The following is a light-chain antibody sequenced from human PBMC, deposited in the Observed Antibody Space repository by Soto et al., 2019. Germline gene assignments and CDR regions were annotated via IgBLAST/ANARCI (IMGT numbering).Light chain of an antibody. CDR1: QIITNN. J-gene: IGKJ2*01. V-gene: IGKV1-39*01. CDR3: QQPYSAPYS. CDR2: AAS. Sequence: DIQMTQSPSSLSASVGDRVTITCRASQIITNNLNWYQQKPGKAPKLLIYAASSLENGVPSSFSGSRSGTDFTITISSLQPEDFANYYCQQPYSAPYSFGQGTKLEIK.